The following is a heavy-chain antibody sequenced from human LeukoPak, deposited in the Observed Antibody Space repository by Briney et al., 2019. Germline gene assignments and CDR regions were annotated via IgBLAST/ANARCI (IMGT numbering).Heavy chain of an antibody. D-gene: IGHD6-13*01. J-gene: IGHJ4*02. V-gene: IGHV1-46*01. CDR3: ARDNWSWSFDY. CDR1: GYTFTNFK. Sequence: ASVKVPCKASGYTFTNFKMNWVRQAPGQGLEWMGIINPSGGSTTYAQSFQGRVTITRDTSTSTFYMELSSLRSEDTAMYFCARDNWSWSFDYWGQGTLVTVSS. CDR2: INPSGGST.